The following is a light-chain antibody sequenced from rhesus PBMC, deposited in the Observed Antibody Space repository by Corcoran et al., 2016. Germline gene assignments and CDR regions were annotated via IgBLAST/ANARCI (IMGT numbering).Light chain of an antibody. V-gene: IGKV3-42*01. CDR3: QQDYSWPPLT. CDR2: GAS. CDR1: QSVSSS. Sequence: EIVMTQSPATLSLSPGERATLSCRASQSVSSSLAWYQQKPGQAPKLLIYGASSRATGIPDRFSGSGYGTEVTLPVSSLEPEDVGVYYCQQDYSWPPLTFGGGTKVELK. J-gene: IGKJ4*01.